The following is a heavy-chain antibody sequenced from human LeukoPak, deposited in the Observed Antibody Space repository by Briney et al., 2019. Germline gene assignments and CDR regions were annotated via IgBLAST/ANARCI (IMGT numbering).Heavy chain of an antibody. J-gene: IGHJ4*02. Sequence: SETLSLTCTVSGGSISSSSYYWGWIRQPPGKGLEWIGSIYYSGSTYYNPSLKSRVTISVDTSKNQFSLKLSSVTAADTAVYYCARHSIVGATTKDFDYWGQGTLVTVSS. CDR3: ARHSIVGATTKDFDY. CDR2: IYYSGST. D-gene: IGHD1-26*01. CDR1: GGSISSSSYY. V-gene: IGHV4-39*01.